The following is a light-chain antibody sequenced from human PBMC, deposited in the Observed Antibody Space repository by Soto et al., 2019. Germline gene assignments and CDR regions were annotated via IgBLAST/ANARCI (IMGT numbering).Light chain of an antibody. V-gene: IGKV3-15*01. CDR2: GAS. CDR1: QSVNNN. J-gene: IGKJ1*01. Sequence: EIILTQSPASLSVSPGERATLSCRASQSVNNNLAWYQQKPGQAPRLLIYGASTRATGIPGRFRGSGSGTEFTLTITSLQSEDFAVYYCHQRQSWPRTFGQGTKVDI. CDR3: HQRQSWPRT.